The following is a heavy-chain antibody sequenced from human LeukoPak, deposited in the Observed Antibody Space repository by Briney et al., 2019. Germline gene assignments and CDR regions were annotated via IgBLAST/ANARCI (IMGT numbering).Heavy chain of an antibody. V-gene: IGHV4-34*01. J-gene: IGHJ4*02. D-gene: IGHD4-17*01. Sequence: SETLSLTCAVYGGSFSGYYWSWIRQPPGKGLEWIGEINHSGSTNYNPSLKSRVTISVDTSKNQFSLKLSSVTAADTAVYYCARLIDYGDNLDYWGQGILVTVSS. CDR3: ARLIDYGDNLDY. CDR2: INHSGST. CDR1: GGSFSGYY.